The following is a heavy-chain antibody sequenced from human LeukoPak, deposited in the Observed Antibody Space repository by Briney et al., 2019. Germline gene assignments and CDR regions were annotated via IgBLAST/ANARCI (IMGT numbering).Heavy chain of an antibody. V-gene: IGHV4-59*01. Sequence: SETLSLTCTVSGGSISSYYWSWIRQPPGKGLEWIGYIYYSGSTNYNPSLKSRVTISVDTSKNQFSLKLSSVTAAGTAVYYCARDGGYEGWFDPWGQGTLVTISP. CDR1: GGSISSYY. D-gene: IGHD3-16*01. J-gene: IGHJ5*02. CDR2: IYYSGST. CDR3: ARDGGYEGWFDP.